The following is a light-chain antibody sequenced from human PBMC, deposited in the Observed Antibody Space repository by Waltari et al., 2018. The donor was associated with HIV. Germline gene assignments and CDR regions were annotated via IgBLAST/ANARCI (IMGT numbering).Light chain of an antibody. Sequence: QSVLTQPPSASGTPGQRVTISCSGSSSTIGSNYVYWYQQFPGTAPKLLIYVNNQRPAGVPDRLSGSRSGTSASLAISGLQFEDEADYYGATWDDSLNGVIFGGGTILTVL. J-gene: IGLJ2*01. CDR3: ATWDDSLNGVI. CDR2: VNN. CDR1: SSTIGSNY. V-gene: IGLV1-44*01.